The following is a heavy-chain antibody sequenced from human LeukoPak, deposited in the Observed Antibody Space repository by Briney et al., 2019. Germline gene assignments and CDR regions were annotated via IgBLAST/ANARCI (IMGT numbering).Heavy chain of an antibody. D-gene: IGHD2-15*01. Sequence: GGSLRLSCAASGFTFENHWMSWVRQAPGKGLEWVANIKEDGSEKYYVDSVKGRFTISRDNAKNSLYLQMNSLRSEDTAVYYCARDRYCSGTWGQGTLVTVSS. CDR2: IKEDGSEK. J-gene: IGHJ5*02. V-gene: IGHV3-7*01. CDR1: GFTFENHW. CDR3: ARDRYCSGT.